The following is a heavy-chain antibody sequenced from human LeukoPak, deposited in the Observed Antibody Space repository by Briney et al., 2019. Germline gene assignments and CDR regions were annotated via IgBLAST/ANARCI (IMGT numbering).Heavy chain of an antibody. CDR2: ISRGASRT. D-gene: IGHD5-18*01. CDR1: GFTFSNHW. J-gene: IGHJ4*02. CDR3: ARGGSDTAMAHDY. Sequence: GGSLRLSCAASGFTFSNHWMHWVRQAPGKGLMWVSRISRGASRTDYADSVKGRFTISRDDAKNTLYLQVNSLRVEDTGVYFCARGGSDTAMAHDYWGQGVLVTVSS. V-gene: IGHV3-74*01.